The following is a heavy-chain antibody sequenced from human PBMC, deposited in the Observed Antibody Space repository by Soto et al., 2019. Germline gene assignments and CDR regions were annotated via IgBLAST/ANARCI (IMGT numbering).Heavy chain of an antibody. CDR2: INPNSGGT. CDR1: GYTFTGYY. D-gene: IGHD3-3*01. V-gene: IGHV1-2*02. CDR3: TRGEDSRRHFFYFDH. Sequence: ASVKVSCKASGYTFTGYYMHWVRQAPGQGLEWMGWINPNSGGTNYAQKFQGRVTMTRDTSISTDYMELSRLRSGDAAVYYCTRGEDSRRHFFYFDHWGQGSLVTVSS. J-gene: IGHJ4*02.